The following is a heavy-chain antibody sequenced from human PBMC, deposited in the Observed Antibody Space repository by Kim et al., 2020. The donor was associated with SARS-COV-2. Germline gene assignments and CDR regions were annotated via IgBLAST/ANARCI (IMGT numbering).Heavy chain of an antibody. J-gene: IGHJ5*02. CDR2: IYYSGST. Sequence: SETLSLTCTVSGGSISSYYWSWIRQPPGKGLEWIGYIYYSGSTNYNPSLKSRVTISVDTSKNQFSLKLSSVTAADTAVYYCARAPRYRSSWSNWFDPWD. V-gene: IGHV4-59*13. CDR1: GGSISSYY. D-gene: IGHD6-13*01. CDR3: ARAPRYRSSWSNWFDP.